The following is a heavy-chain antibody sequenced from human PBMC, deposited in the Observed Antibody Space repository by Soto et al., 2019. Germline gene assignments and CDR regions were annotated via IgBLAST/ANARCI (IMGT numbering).Heavy chain of an antibody. CDR3: ARDFEGQLGDY. V-gene: IGHV4-34*01. Sequence: SETLSLTCAVYGGSFSGYYWSWIRQSPGKGLEWIGEINHSGSTNYSPSLKSRVTISIDTSKNQFSLNLSSVTAADTAVYYCARDFEGQLGDYWGQGILVTVSS. J-gene: IGHJ4*02. CDR2: INHSGST. CDR1: GGSFSGYY. D-gene: IGHD3-3*02.